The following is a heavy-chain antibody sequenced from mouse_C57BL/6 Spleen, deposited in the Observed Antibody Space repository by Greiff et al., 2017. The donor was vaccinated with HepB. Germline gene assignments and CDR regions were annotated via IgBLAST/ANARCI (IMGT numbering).Heavy chain of an antibody. CDR1: GYSITSGYY. CDR2: ISYDGSN. CDR3: ARVGTVYYDN. V-gene: IGHV3-6*01. J-gene: IGHJ2*01. D-gene: IGHD4-1*01. Sequence: EVQLVESGPGLVKPSQSLSLTCSVTGYSITSGYYWNWIRQFPGNKLEWMGYISYDGSNNYNPSLKNRISITRDTSKNQFFLKLNSVTTEDTATYYCARVGTVYYDNWGQGTTLTVSS.